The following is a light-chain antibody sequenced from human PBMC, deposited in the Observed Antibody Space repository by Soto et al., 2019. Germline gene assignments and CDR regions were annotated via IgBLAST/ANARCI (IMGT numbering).Light chain of an antibody. V-gene: IGKV3-20*01. CDR3: RQYGRSLGLA. CDR2: GAS. CDR1: QSVNSSY. J-gene: IGKJ4*01. Sequence: EIVLTQSPGTLAFSPGERCTLSCSAGQSVNSSYLAWYQHKPGQAPRFLIYGASSRATGIPDRFSGSGSGTDFTLTISRLEPEDFAVYYCRQYGRSLGLAFGGGTKVDIK.